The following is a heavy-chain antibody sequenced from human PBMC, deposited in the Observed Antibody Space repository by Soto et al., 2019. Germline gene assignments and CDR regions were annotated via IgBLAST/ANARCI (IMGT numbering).Heavy chain of an antibody. CDR1: GGSISSND. J-gene: IGHJ6*02. CDR3: ARVSYHYVWGSSTGMDV. V-gene: IGHV4-59*01. D-gene: IGHD3-16*01. Sequence: QVQLQESGPGLVKPAETLSLTCSVSGGSISSNDWSWIRQPPGEGLEYIGYISYNGNTNYQPSLKSRVTISVDTSKNQFSLKMSSVTAADTAVYYCARVSYHYVWGSSTGMDVWGQGTTVTVSS. CDR2: ISYNGNT.